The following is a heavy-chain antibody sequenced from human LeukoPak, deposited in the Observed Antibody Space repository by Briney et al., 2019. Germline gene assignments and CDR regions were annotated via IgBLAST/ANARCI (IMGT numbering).Heavy chain of an antibody. CDR2: ISYEGSNK. CDR3: ARCFVGSGCFDY. D-gene: IGHD6-19*01. V-gene: IGHV3-30*03. J-gene: IGHJ4*02. Sequence: GGSLRLSCAASGFSFSSYGMHWVRQAPGKGLEWVAVISYEGSNKYYADSVKGRFTISRDNSKNTLYLQMNSLRAEDTAVYYCARCFVGSGCFDYWGQGTLVTVSS. CDR1: GFSFSSYG.